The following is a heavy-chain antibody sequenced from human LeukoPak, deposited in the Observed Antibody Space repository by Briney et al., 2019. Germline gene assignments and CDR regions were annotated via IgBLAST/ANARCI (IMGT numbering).Heavy chain of an antibody. CDR3: ARGGYYDSGYYYYGMDV. CDR1: GGSLSGYS. J-gene: IGHJ6*02. D-gene: IGHD3-22*01. Sequence: SETLSLTCAVYGGSLSGYSWSWIRQPPGEGLQWIGEIDESGSINYNPSLKSRVTISVVTTKNQFSLQLSSLTAVDTAVYYCARGGYYDSGYYYYGMDVWGQGTTVTVSS. V-gene: IGHV4-34*01. CDR2: IDESGSI.